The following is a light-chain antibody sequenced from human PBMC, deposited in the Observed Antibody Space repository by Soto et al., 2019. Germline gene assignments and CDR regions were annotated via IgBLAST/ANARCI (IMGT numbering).Light chain of an antibody. CDR1: SSNIGAGYD. J-gene: IGLJ1*01. CDR2: GNN. V-gene: IGLV1-40*01. Sequence: QSVLTQPPSVSGAPGQRVTISCTGSSSNIGAGYDVHWYQQLPGTAPKLLIYGNNNRPSGVPDRFSGSKSGTSASLAITGLQAEDEADFYCQSYDRSLNGYVFGTGTKVTVL. CDR3: QSYDRSLNGYV.